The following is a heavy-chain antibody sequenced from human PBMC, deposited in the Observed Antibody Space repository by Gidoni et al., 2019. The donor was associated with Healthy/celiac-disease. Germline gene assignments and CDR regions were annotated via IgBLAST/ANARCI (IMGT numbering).Heavy chain of an antibody. D-gene: IGHD1-20*01. CDR2: IIPIFGTA. V-gene: IGHV1-69*01. J-gene: IGHJ4*02. CDR1: GGTFSSYA. CDR3: ARGSTSITGTKGPSGFDY. Sequence: QVQLVQSGAEVKKPGSSVKVSCKASGGTFSSYAISWVRQAPGQGLEWMGGIIPIFGTANYAQKFQGRVTITADESTSTAYMELSSLRSEDTAVYYCARGSTSITGTKGPSGFDYWGQGTLVTVSS.